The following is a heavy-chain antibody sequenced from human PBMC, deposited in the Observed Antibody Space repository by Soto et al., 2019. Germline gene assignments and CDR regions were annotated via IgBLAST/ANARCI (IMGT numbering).Heavy chain of an antibody. D-gene: IGHD2-2*01. CDR2: IYYSGST. V-gene: IGHV4-59*08. CDR1: GGSITSSF. CDR3: ARHYCCSTSCYLGRYYYYMDV. Sequence: SEPLSLTCTVSGGSITSSFWSWIRQPPGKGLEWIGYIYYSGSTNYNPSLKSRVTISVDTSKNQFSLKLSSVTAADTAVYYCARHYCCSTSCYLGRYYYYMDVWGKGTTDTVS. J-gene: IGHJ6*03.